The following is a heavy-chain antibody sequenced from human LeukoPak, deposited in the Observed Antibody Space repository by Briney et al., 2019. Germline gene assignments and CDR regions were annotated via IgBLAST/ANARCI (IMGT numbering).Heavy chain of an antibody. Sequence: SETLSPTCTVSGGSISSYYWSWIRQPPGKGLEWIGYIYYSGSTNYNPSLKSRVTISVDTSKNQFSLKLSSVTAADTAVYYCARHHGAYYYGMDVWGQGTTVTVSS. CDR3: ARHHGAYYYGMDV. D-gene: IGHD1-26*01. CDR1: GGSISSYY. V-gene: IGHV4-59*08. J-gene: IGHJ6*02. CDR2: IYYSGST.